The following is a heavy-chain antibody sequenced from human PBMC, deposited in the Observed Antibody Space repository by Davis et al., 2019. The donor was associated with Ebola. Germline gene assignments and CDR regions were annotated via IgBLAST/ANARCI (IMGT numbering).Heavy chain of an antibody. CDR3: ARDEFDY. V-gene: IGHV1-46*01. Sequence: AASVKVSCKASGYIFTDYYMHWVRQAPGQGLEWMGMINPNDGRTIYAQKFQGRVTITRDTSASTAYMELSSLRSEDTAVYFCARDEFDYWGQGTLVTVSS. J-gene: IGHJ4*02. CDR2: INPNDGRT. CDR1: GYIFTDYY.